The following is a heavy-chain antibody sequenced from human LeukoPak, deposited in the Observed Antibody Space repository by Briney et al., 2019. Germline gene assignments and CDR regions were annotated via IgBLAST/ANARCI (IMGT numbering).Heavy chain of an antibody. CDR1: GGSISSSNYF. Sequence: KASETLSLTCTVSGGSISSSNYFWGWVRQPPGKGLEWIGTISYSGTTHDNPSLKSRVIISVDTSKKQFSLRLSSVTAADTAVYYCARVHSWLGFDYWGQGTLVTVSS. D-gene: IGHD6-13*01. J-gene: IGHJ4*02. CDR3: ARVHSWLGFDY. V-gene: IGHV4-39*07. CDR2: ISYSGTT.